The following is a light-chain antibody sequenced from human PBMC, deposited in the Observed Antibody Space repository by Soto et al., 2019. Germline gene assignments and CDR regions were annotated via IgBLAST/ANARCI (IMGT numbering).Light chain of an antibody. CDR2: DAS. CDR3: QQYSSYST. J-gene: IGKJ1*01. CDR1: HSISSL. Sequence: DVQMTQSPSTLSASVGCTVRITCRASHSISSLLAWHQQQPGNAPKLLIYDASNLESGVPSRFSASGSGTEFTLTISGLQPDDFATYYCQQYSSYSTFGQGTKV. V-gene: IGKV1-5*01.